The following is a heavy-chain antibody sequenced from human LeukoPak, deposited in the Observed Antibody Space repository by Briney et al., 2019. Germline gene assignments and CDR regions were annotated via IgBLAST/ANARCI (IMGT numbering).Heavy chain of an antibody. CDR1: GSTFSSYS. Sequence: GGSLRLSCAASGSTFSSYSMNWVRQAPGKGLEWVSCISSSSSYIYYADSVKGRFTISRDNAKNSLYLRMNSLRAEDTAVYYCARAHNWKYGSFDFWGQGTLVTVSS. CDR2: ISSSSSYI. CDR3: ARAHNWKYGSFDF. D-gene: IGHD1-7*01. J-gene: IGHJ4*02. V-gene: IGHV3-21*01.